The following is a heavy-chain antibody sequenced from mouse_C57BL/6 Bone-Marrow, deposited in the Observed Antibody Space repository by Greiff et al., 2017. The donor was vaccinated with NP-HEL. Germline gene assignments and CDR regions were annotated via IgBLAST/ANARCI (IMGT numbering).Heavy chain of an antibody. CDR3: ARGGNPWYFDV. CDR1: GFTFSDYG. J-gene: IGHJ1*03. V-gene: IGHV5-17*01. Sequence: DVHLVESGGGLVKPGGSLKLSCAASGFTFSDYGMHWVRQAPEKGLEWVAYISSGSSTIYYADTVKGRFTISRDNAKNTLFLQMTSLRSEDTAMYYCARGGNPWYFDVWGTGTTVTVSS. D-gene: IGHD2-1*01. CDR2: ISSGSSTI.